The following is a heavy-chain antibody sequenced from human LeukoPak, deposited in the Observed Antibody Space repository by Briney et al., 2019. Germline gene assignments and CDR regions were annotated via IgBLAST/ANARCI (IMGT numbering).Heavy chain of an antibody. J-gene: IGHJ5*02. CDR3: AREPRPNSSSWYWNWFDP. CDR1: GGSISSSSYY. D-gene: IGHD6-13*01. V-gene: IGHV4-39*07. CDR2: IYYSGST. Sequence: SETLSLTCTVSGGSISSSSYYWGWIRQPPGKGLEWIGSIYYSGSTYYNPSLKSRVTISVDTSKNQFSLKLSSVTAADTAVYYCAREPRPNSSSWYWNWFDPWGQGTLVTVSS.